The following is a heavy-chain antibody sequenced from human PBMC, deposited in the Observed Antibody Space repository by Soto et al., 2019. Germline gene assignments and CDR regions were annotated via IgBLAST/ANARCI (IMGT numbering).Heavy chain of an antibody. D-gene: IGHD6-25*01. Sequence: HVQLQVSGPGLVKPSETLSLTCTVSGGSISTYYWSWIRQPPGKGLEWIGYIYYDGSTSYNPSLRSRVTISVDTSKNQFSLILSSVTSADTAVYYCARDQLSSGLYVWFDPWGQGTLVTVSS. J-gene: IGHJ5*02. V-gene: IGHV4-59*01. CDR3: ARDQLSSGLYVWFDP. CDR2: IYYDGST. CDR1: GGSISTYY.